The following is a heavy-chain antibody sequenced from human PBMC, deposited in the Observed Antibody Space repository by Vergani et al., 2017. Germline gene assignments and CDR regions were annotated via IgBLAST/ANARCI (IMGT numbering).Heavy chain of an antibody. Sequence: EVQLVQSGAEVKKPGESLRISCKGSGYSFTSYWISWVRQMPGKGLEWMGRIDPSDSYTNYSPFLQGHVTISADKSISTAFLQWSSLKASDTAMYYCARQVAVAGKWWGPYYYYGMDVWGQGTTVTVSS. CDR3: ARQVAVAGKWWGPYYYYGMDV. J-gene: IGHJ6*02. CDR1: GYSFTSYW. V-gene: IGHV5-10-1*01. CDR2: IDPSDSYT. D-gene: IGHD6-19*01.